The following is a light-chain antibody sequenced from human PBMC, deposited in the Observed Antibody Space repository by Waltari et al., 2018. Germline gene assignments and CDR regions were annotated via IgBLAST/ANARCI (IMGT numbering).Light chain of an antibody. Sequence: QSVLTQPPSASATPGQSVTISCSGSTSNIGNTYVYWYQQRLGAAPKLLVYRNDQRPSGVPCRFSGSKSDTSTSLTISGLRSEDEAEYYCASWDDSLSAYVFGTGTKVTVL. CDR3: ASWDDSLSAYV. CDR1: TSNIGNTY. J-gene: IGLJ1*01. CDR2: RND. V-gene: IGLV1-47*01.